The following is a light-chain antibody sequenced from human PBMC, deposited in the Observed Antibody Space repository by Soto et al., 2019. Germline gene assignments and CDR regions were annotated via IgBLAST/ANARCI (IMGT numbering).Light chain of an antibody. Sequence: QSALTQPASVSGSPGQSITIYCTGTSSDVGGYNYVSWYQQHPGKAPKLMIYEVSNRPSGVSNRFSGSKSGNTASLTISGLQAEVEADYYFSSYSSSSPWVFGTGTKVTVL. CDR1: SSDVGGYNY. V-gene: IGLV2-14*01. CDR2: EVS. J-gene: IGLJ1*01. CDR3: SSYSSSSPWV.